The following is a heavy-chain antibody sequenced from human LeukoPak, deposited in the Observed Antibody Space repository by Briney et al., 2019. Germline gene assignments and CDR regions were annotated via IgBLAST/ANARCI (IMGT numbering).Heavy chain of an antibody. Sequence: ASVKVSCKASGYTFTNYGISGVRQAPGQGLEWMGWISAYKGNTDYAQKLQGRVTVTTDTPTRTVYMELSRLRSDDTAVYYCARRYCTNGVCYTLPLDYWGQGTLVTVSS. CDR2: ISAYKGNT. CDR1: GYTFTNYG. V-gene: IGHV1-18*01. CDR3: ARRYCTNGVCYTLPLDY. J-gene: IGHJ4*02. D-gene: IGHD2-8*01.